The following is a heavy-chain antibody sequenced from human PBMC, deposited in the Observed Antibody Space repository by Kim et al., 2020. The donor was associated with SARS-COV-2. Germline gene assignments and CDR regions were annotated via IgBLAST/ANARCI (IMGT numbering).Heavy chain of an antibody. CDR3: AKGSAWEPRINFDY. V-gene: IGHV3-23*01. CDR2: ISGSGGST. D-gene: IGHD1-26*01. Sequence: VRQAPGKGLEWVSAISGSGGSTYYADSVKGRFTISRDNSKNTLYLQMNSLRAEDTAVYYCAKGSAWEPRINFDYWGQGTLVTVSS. J-gene: IGHJ4*02.